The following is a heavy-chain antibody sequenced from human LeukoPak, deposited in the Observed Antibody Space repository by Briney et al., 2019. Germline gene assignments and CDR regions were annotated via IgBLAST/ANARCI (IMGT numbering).Heavy chain of an antibody. J-gene: IGHJ4*02. D-gene: IGHD5-24*01. CDR3: AKGGPQFFDY. Sequence: GGSLRLSCAVSGFTFSDYAMSWVRQAPGKGLEWVSTIGGSGGSTYSADSVKGRFTISRDNSRNTLYLQMNSLRAGDTAIYYCAKGGPQFFDYWGQGTLVTVSS. V-gene: IGHV3-23*01. CDR2: IGGSGGST. CDR1: GFTFSDYA.